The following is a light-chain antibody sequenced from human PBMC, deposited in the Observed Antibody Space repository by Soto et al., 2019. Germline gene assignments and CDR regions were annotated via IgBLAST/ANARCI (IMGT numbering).Light chain of an antibody. J-gene: IGKJ5*01. Sequence: DIVWTKNPGTLSLSPGGRAAVSCRSSPGVSTNYLAWYQQNPGQAPRLVIYDGSLRAHGVPARFGGSGSGTDFTLTTNSLEPEDFAVYYCQQRNVWPPITFGQGTRLEIK. CDR1: PGVSTNY. CDR2: DGS. CDR3: QQRNVWPPIT. V-gene: IGKV3-11*01.